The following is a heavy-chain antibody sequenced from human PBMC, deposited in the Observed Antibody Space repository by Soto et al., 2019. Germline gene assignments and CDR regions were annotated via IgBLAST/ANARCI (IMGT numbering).Heavy chain of an antibody. Sequence: LSLTCTVSGGSISSSSSYWGWIRQPPGKGLEWVGSIYYLGNTYYNPSLGSRVTISVDTSKNQSSLKLRSVTAADTAVFYCAGLYPYESSRYHLTYWGQGALVTVSS. CDR2: IYYLGNT. V-gene: IGHV4-39*01. D-gene: IGHD3-22*01. J-gene: IGHJ4*02. CDR1: GGSISSSSSY. CDR3: AGLYPYESSRYHLTY.